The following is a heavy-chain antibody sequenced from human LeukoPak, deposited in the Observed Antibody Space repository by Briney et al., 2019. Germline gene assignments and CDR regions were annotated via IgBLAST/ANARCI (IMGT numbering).Heavy chain of an antibody. V-gene: IGHV4-59*08. CDR3: ARHGGESIVAMILHAFDI. CDR1: GGSISSYS. CDR2: MSYSGST. D-gene: IGHD5-12*01. Sequence: SETLSLTCTVSGGSISSYSWSWIRQPPGKGLEWIGSMSYSGSTNYNPSLKSRVTMSVDTTKNQFPLRLSSVTAADTAVYYCARHGGESIVAMILHAFDIWGQGTMVTVSS. J-gene: IGHJ3*02.